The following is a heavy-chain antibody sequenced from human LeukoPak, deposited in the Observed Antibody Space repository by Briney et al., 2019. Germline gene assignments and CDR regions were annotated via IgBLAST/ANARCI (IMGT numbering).Heavy chain of an antibody. CDR3: ATSVYSSGWHPFFDY. CDR1: GDSISNHNYF. D-gene: IGHD6-19*01. V-gene: IGHV4-39*02. Sequence: PSETLSLTCTVSGDSISNHNYFWGWGRQPPGTGVEWVGSIHYIGITYFNLSLKSRVTVSVDTSKNHFSLKLSSVTAADTGVYYCATSVYSSGWHPFFDYWGQGAPVIVSS. J-gene: IGHJ4*02. CDR2: IHYIGIT.